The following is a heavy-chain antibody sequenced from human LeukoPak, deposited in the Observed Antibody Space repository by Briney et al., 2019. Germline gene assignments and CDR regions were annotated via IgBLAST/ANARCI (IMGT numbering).Heavy chain of an antibody. Sequence: PGGSLRLSCEASGFSFSTYGMTWVRQAPEKGLEWVSSISDSGDGTNYADSVKGRFTISRDNSKNTLFLQMHSLRAEDTALYYCSKGHRYYASGYGMGVWGQGTTVTVSS. D-gene: IGHD3-10*01. J-gene: IGHJ6*02. CDR3: SKGHRYYASGYGMGV. V-gene: IGHV3-23*01. CDR1: GFSFSTYG. CDR2: ISDSGDGT.